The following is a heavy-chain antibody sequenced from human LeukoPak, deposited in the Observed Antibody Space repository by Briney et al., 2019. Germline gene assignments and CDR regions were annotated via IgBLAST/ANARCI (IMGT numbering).Heavy chain of an antibody. J-gene: IGHJ4*02. D-gene: IGHD1-26*01. Sequence: SETLSLTCTVSGGSVSDYYWSWIRQSPGKGLEWIGYIYYTETSYNPSLKSRVTISVDTSKNQFSLKLSSVTAADTAVYYCARERVGATIGFDNWGQGTLVTVSS. V-gene: IGHV4-59*02. CDR3: ARERVGATIGFDN. CDR2: IYYTET. CDR1: GGSVSDYY.